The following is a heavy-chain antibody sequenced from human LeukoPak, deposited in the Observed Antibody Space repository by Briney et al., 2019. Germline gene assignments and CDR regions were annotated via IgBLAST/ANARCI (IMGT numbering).Heavy chain of an antibody. CDR3: ASGARAGFDY. Sequence: SETLSLTCAVYGGSFSGYYWSWIRQPPGKGLEWIGEINHSGSTNYSPSLKSRVTISVDTSKNQFSLKLSSVTAADTAVYYCASGARAGFDYWGQGTLVTVSS. J-gene: IGHJ4*02. V-gene: IGHV4-34*01. CDR2: INHSGST. D-gene: IGHD2-15*01. CDR1: GGSFSGYY.